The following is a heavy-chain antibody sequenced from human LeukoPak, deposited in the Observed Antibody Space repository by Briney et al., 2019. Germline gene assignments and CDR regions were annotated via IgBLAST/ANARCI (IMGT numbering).Heavy chain of an antibody. CDR2: ISWNSASV. V-gene: IGHV3-9*01. D-gene: IGHD6-13*01. J-gene: IGHJ4*02. CDR1: GFTFDDYG. CDR3: AKDYGYSSSWYDY. Sequence: GGSLRLSCEASGFTFDDYGMHWVRQAPGKGLEWGSTISWNSASVGYVDSVKGRFTISRDNDKKTLYLQMNSLRPEDTALYYCAKDYGYSSSWYDYWGQGTLVTVSS.